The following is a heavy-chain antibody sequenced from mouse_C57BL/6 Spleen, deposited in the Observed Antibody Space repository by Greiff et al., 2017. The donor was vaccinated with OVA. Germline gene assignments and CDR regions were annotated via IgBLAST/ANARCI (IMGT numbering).Heavy chain of an antibody. CDR3: AYYEYFDV. J-gene: IGHJ1*03. V-gene: IGHV1-82*01. CDR2: IYPGDGDT. Sequence: QVQLQQSGPELVKPGASVKISCKASGYAFSSSWMNWVKQRPGTGLEWIGRIYPGDGDTNYNGKFKGKATLTADKSSSTAYMQLSSLTSEDSAVYFCAYYEYFDVWGTGTTVTVSS. D-gene: IGHD1-1*01. CDR1: GYAFSSSW.